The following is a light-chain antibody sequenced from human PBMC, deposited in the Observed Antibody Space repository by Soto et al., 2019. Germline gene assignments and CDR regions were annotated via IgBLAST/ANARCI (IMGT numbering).Light chain of an antibody. V-gene: IGKV1-5*01. CDR1: QSVSGW. CDR2: DAS. J-gene: IGKJ2*01. CDR3: QQYNSYLYT. Sequence: DIQMTQSPSTLSASVGDTVTVTCRASQSVSGWLAWYQQKPGEAPKLLIYDASSLESGVPSRFSGSGSGTEFTLTISSLQPDDFATYYCQQYNSYLYTFGQGTKVDIK.